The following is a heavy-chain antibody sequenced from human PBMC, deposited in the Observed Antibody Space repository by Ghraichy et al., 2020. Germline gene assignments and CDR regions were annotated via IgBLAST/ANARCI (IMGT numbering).Heavy chain of an antibody. CDR2: INYNGNT. V-gene: IGHV4-59*01. CDR3: ARGLNSCPNYYYYYMDV. Sequence: SETLSLTCTVSGGSISSYYRNWIRQPPGRGLEWIGYINYNGNTNYNPSLKSRVTITKDTYNNQFSLRLSSVTAADTAVYYCARGLNSCPNYYYYYMDVWGKGTTVTVSS. J-gene: IGHJ6*03. CDR1: GGSISSYY. D-gene: IGHD2/OR15-2a*01.